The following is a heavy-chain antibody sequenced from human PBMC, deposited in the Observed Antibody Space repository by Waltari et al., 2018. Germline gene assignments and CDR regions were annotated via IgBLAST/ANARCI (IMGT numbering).Heavy chain of an antibody. Sequence: EVQVVESGGALVQPGGSLRLSCVVPELPFSRYWMTWVRQASGRGLEWVGNINYDGSEKNYGDSVRGRFTISRDNARNTVYLQMNSLRSEDTAVYYCATFRWLGYWGQGTLVTVSS. CDR2: INYDGSEK. V-gene: IGHV3-7*03. D-gene: IGHD3-10*01. CDR3: ATFRWLGY. CDR1: ELPFSRYW. J-gene: IGHJ4*02.